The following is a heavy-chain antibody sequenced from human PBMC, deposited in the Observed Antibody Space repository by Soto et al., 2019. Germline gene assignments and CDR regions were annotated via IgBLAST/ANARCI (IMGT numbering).Heavy chain of an antibody. J-gene: IGHJ5*02. D-gene: IGHD6-6*01. CDR3: ARAEYSSPFVWFDP. Sequence: GASVKVSCKASGYTFTSYGISWVRQAPGQGLEWMGWISAYNGNTNYAQKLQGRVTMTTDTSTSTAYMELSRLRSDDTAVYYCARAEYSSPFVWFDPWGQGTLVTVSS. CDR1: GYTFTSYG. V-gene: IGHV1-18*01. CDR2: ISAYNGNT.